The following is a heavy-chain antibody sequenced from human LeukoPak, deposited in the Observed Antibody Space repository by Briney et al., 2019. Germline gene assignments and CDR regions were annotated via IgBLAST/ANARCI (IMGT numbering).Heavy chain of an antibody. CDR1: GYTFTSYG. J-gene: IGHJ6*03. CDR3: ATVNAGGGYYYYMDV. Sequence: ASVKVSCKASGYTFTSYGISWVRQAPGQGLEWMGWIGAYNGNTNYAQKLQGRVTMTTDTSTSTAYMELRSLRSDDTAVYYCATVNAGGGYYYYMDVWGKGTTVTVSS. CDR2: IGAYNGNT. V-gene: IGHV1-18*01. D-gene: IGHD3-16*01.